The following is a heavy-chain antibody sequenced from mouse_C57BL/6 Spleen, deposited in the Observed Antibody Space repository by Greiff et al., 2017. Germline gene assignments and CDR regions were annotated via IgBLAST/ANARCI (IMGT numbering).Heavy chain of an antibody. J-gene: IGHJ4*01. V-gene: IGHV1-22*01. CDR2: INPNNGGT. CDR3: TRKYDYDGYAMDY. Sequence: VQLQQSGPELVKPGASVKMSCKASGYTFTDYNMHWVKQSPGKSLEWIGYINPNNGGTSYNQKFKGKATLTVNKSSSTAYMELRSLTSEYSAFYYCTRKYDYDGYAMDYWGQGTTVTVSS. CDR1: GYTFTDYN. D-gene: IGHD2-4*01.